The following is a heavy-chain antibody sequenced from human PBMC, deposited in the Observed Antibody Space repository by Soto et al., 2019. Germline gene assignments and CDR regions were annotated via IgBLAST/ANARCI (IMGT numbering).Heavy chain of an antibody. CDR1: GFTVSSNY. J-gene: IGHJ4*02. D-gene: IGHD2-2*01. V-gene: IGHV3-53*01. CDR2: IYSGGST. CDR3: ARTDPKLEYQLLFDY. Sequence: GGSLRLSCAASGFTVSSNYMSWVRQAPGKGLEWVSVIYSGGSTYYADSVKGRFTISRDNSKNTLYLQMNSLRAEDTAVYYCARTDPKLEYQLLFDYWGQGTLVTVSS.